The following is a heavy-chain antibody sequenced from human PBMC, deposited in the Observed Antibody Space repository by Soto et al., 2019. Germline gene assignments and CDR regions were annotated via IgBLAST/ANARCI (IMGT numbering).Heavy chain of an antibody. Sequence: SLRLSCKFSLFWFGSYLMPWVRHVPGKGRQWVANIKRDGSEKYYVDFVKGRFTISRDNADNSVFLDMNNLRVDDTATYYCARVRATDYEIDYWGQGALVTVSS. V-gene: IGHV3-7*03. CDR3: ARVRATDYEIDY. CDR1: LFWFGSYL. J-gene: IGHJ4*02. CDR2: IKRDGSEK. D-gene: IGHD4-17*01.